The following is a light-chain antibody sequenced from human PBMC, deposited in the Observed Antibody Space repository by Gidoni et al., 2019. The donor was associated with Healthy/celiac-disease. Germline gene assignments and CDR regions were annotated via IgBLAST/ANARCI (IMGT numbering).Light chain of an antibody. J-gene: IGKJ1*01. Sequence: DIVMTQSPDSLAVSLGERATINCKSSQSVLYRSNNKNYLAWYQQKPGQPPKLLIYWASTRESVVPDRFSGSGSVTDFTLTISSLQAEDVAVYYCQQYYSTPWTFXXXTKVEIK. CDR3: QQYYSTPWT. CDR1: QSVLYRSNNKNY. V-gene: IGKV4-1*01. CDR2: WAS.